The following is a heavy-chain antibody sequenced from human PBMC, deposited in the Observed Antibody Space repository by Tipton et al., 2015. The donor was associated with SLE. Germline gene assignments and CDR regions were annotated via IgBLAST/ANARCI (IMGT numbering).Heavy chain of an antibody. Sequence: TLSLTCAVYGGSFSGNHWSWIRQPPGKGLEWIGYIYYSGSTNYNPSLKSRVTISVDTSKNQFSLKLSSVTAADTAVYYCARGGLYWLDWGQGTLVTVSS. CDR2: IYYSGST. CDR1: GGSFSGNH. CDR3: ARGGLYWLD. D-gene: IGHD2-8*02. V-gene: IGHV4-59*01. J-gene: IGHJ4*02.